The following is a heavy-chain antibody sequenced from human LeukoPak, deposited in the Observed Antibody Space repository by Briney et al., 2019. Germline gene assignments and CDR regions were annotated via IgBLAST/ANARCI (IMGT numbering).Heavy chain of an antibody. CDR2: IYSSGTT. D-gene: IGHD6-13*01. J-gene: IGHJ4*02. CDR1: GGSITSYY. Sequence: SETLSLTCTVAGGSITSYYWSWLRQPAGKGLEWIGRIYSSGTTNYNPSLKSRVTMSIDTTQFSLKLSSVTAADTAVYFCACCLAAAGWLYFDYWGQGSLVTVSS. CDR3: ACCLAAAGWLYFDY. V-gene: IGHV4-4*07.